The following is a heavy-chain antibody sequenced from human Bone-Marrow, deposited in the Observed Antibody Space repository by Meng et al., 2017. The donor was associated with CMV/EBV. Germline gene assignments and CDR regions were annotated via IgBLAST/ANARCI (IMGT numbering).Heavy chain of an antibody. J-gene: IGHJ6*02. Sequence: GESLKISCAASGFTFSSYSMNWVRQAPGKGLEWVSSISSSSSYIYYADSVKGRFTISRDNAKNSLYLQMNSLRAEDTAVYYCARCLSDYHILTSRVNYYGMEVWAQGTTVTVSS. D-gene: IGHD3-9*01. CDR3: ARCLSDYHILTSRVNYYGMEV. CDR2: ISSSSSYI. CDR1: GFTFSSYS. V-gene: IGHV3-21*01.